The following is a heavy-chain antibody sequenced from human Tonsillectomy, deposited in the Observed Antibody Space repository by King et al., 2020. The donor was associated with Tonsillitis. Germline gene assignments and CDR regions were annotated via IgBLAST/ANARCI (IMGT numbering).Heavy chain of an antibody. CDR1: GFTFSSYA. Sequence: QLVQSGGGLVQPGGSLRLSCAASGFTFSSYAMSWVRQAPGKGLEGVSAISGCGGSTYSADSVKGRFTISRDTSKNTLYLQMNSLRAEDTAVYYCAKDWGSKGVVITHDAFDIWGQGTMVTVSS. CDR2: ISGCGGST. CDR3: AKDWGSKGVVITHDAFDI. D-gene: IGHD3-22*01. J-gene: IGHJ3*02. V-gene: IGHV3-23*04.